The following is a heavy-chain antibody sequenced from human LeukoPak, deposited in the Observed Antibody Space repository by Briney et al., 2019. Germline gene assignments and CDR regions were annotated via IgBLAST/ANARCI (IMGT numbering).Heavy chain of an antibody. V-gene: IGHV4-59*01. CDR3: ARDRSGSLDA. D-gene: IGHD1-26*01. CDR1: GGSISSYY. J-gene: IGHJ5*02. Sequence: SETLSLTCTVSGGSISSYYWSWIRQPPGKGLEWIGYIYYSGSTNYNPSLKSRVTISVDTSKNQFSLKLSSVTAADTAVYYWARDRSGSLDAWGQGTLVTVSS. CDR2: IYYSGST.